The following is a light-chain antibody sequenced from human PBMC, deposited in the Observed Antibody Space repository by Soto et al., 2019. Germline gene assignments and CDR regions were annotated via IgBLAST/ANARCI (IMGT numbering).Light chain of an antibody. J-gene: IGKJ1*01. CDR2: KAS. CDR1: QSMSTW. V-gene: IGKV1-5*03. CDR3: QQYINRWT. Sequence: DIQMTQSPSTLSASVGDRATITCRASQSMSTWLAWYQQKPGKAPKLLIYKASSLESGVPSRCSGSGSGTEFTLTSSSLQPDDFATYYCQQYINRWTFGQGTKVEIK.